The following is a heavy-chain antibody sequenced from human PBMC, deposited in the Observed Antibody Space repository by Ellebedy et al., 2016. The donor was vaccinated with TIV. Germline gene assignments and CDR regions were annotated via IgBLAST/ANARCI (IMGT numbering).Heavy chain of an antibody. J-gene: IGHJ4*02. V-gene: IGHV4-30-4*01. CDR1: GGSISSYY. Sequence: MPSETLSLTCTVSGGSISSYYWSWIRQPPGKGLEWIGYIYYSGSTYYNPSLKSRVTISVDTSKNQFSLKLSSVTAADTAVYYCARGAKDGGNGYWGQGTLVTVSS. D-gene: IGHD4-23*01. CDR2: IYYSGST. CDR3: ARGAKDGGNGY.